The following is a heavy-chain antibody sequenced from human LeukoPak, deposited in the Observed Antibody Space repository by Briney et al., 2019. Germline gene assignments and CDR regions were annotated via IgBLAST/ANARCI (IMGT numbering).Heavy chain of an antibody. J-gene: IGHJ6*02. Sequence: GMSLRLSCEGSGFTFVSYSLHWVRQAPGKGLEWVSSSSSGSTYIYYADSVRGRFTMSRDNARNSLYLQVNSLRPEDTAVYYCARVGRAWYYGMDVWGQGTTVTVSS. CDR2: SSSGSTYI. CDR3: ARVGRAWYYGMDV. D-gene: IGHD1-14*01. CDR1: GFTFVSYS. V-gene: IGHV3-21*01.